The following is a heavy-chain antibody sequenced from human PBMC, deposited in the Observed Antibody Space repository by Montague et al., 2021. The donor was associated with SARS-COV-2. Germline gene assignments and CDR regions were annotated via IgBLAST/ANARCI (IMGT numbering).Heavy chain of an antibody. CDR3: ARGSSGGDFVIRSGMDV. Sequence: SLRLSCAASGFTVSSNYMSWVRQAPGKGLEWVSIIYSGGTTYYADSVKGRFTISRDNSKNSLYLHMNSLRAEDTAVYYCARGSSGGDFVIRSGMDVWGQGTTVTVSS. CDR2: IYSGGTT. D-gene: IGHD2-21*01. CDR1: GFTVSSNY. V-gene: IGHV3-53*01. J-gene: IGHJ6*02.